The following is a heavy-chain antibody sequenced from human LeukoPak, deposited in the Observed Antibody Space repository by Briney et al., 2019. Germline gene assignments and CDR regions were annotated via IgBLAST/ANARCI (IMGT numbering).Heavy chain of an antibody. CDR1: GYRFNNYW. Sequence: GESLEISCKGSGYRFNNYWIGWVRQLPGKGLEWMGIIYPGDSDTRYSPSFQGQVTISADKSINTAYLQWSSLKASDTAMYYCARQYSRSSPFDYWGQGTLVTVPS. J-gene: IGHJ4*02. D-gene: IGHD6-6*01. CDR3: ARQYSRSSPFDY. CDR2: IYPGDSDT. V-gene: IGHV5-51*01.